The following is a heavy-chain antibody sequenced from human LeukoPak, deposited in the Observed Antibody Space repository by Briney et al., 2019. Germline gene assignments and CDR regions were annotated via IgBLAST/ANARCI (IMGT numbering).Heavy chain of an antibody. J-gene: IGHJ4*02. CDR3: ARRRNDYGLEPFDY. CDR2: IYYSGST. Sequence: SETLSLTCTVSGGSVSSGSYYWSWIGQPPGKGLEWIGYIYYSGSTNYNPSLKSRVTISVDTSKNQFSLKLSSVTAADTAVYYCARRRNDYGLEPFDYWGQGTLVTVSS. CDR1: GGSVSSGSYY. D-gene: IGHD4-17*01. V-gene: IGHV4-61*01.